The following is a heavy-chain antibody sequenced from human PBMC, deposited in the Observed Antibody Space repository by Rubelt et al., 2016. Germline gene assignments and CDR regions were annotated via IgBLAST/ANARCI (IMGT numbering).Heavy chain of an antibody. J-gene: IGHJ6*02. V-gene: IGHV3-30*04. CDR1: SSYA. D-gene: IGHD3-3*01. CDR3: AREHYDFWSGYYTLGLGMDV. Sequence: SSYAMHWVRQAPGKGLEWVAVISYDGSNKYYADSVKGRFTISRDNSKNTLYLQMNSLRAEDTAVYYCAREHYDFWSGYYTLGLGMDVWGQGTTVTVSS. CDR2: ISYDGSNK.